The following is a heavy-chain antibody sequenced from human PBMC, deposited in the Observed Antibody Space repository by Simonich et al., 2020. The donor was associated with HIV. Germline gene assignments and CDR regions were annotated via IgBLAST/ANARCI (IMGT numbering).Heavy chain of an antibody. Sequence: QVQLQQWGAGLLKPSETLSLTCAVYGGSFSGYYWDWIRQPPGKGLEWIGSIYYSGSNYYNPSPKSRHTMSIDTSKNQFSLKLNSVTAADTAVYYCARRGNWNYRRGAFDFWGQGTLVTISS. V-gene: IGHV4-34*01. CDR1: GGSFSGYY. J-gene: IGHJ4*02. CDR2: IYYSGSN. CDR3: ARRGNWNYRRGAFDF. D-gene: IGHD1-7*01.